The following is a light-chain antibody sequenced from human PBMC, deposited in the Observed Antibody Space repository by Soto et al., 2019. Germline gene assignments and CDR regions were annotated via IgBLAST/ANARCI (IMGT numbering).Light chain of an antibody. CDR3: QQRT. Sequence: EIVLTQSPGTLSLSPGERATLSCRASQGVSTNLAWYQQKLGQDPRLLIYGASARATGIPARFSGSGSGTDFTLTISSLEPEDFAVYYCQQRTFGQGTRLEIK. J-gene: IGKJ5*01. CDR1: QGVSTN. V-gene: IGKV3D-11*01. CDR2: GAS.